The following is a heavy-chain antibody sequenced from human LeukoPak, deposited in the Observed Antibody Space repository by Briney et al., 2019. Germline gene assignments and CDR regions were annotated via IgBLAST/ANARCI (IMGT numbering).Heavy chain of an antibody. CDR2: TRNKVNSYTT. Sequence: GGSLRLSCAASGFTLSDHFMDWVRQAPGKGLEWVGRTRNKVNSYTTEYAASVKGRFIISRDNSKNTLYLQMNSLRAEDTAVYYCVRDMNYDSSGYPGPLDYWGQGTLVTVSS. CDR1: GFTLSDHF. J-gene: IGHJ4*02. V-gene: IGHV3-72*01. CDR3: VRDMNYDSSGYPGPLDY. D-gene: IGHD3-22*01.